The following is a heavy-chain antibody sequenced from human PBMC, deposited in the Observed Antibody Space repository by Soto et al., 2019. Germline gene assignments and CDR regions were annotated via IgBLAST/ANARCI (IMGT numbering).Heavy chain of an antibody. CDR1: GGSISSYY. Sequence: SETLSLTCTVSGGSISSYYWSWIRQPPGKGLEWIGYIYYSGSTNYNPSLKSRVTISVDTSKNQFSLKLSSVTAAGTAVYYCARMGYSYGSDYYYYGMDVWGQGTTVTVSS. J-gene: IGHJ6*02. CDR3: ARMGYSYGSDYYYYGMDV. V-gene: IGHV4-59*01. D-gene: IGHD5-18*01. CDR2: IYYSGST.